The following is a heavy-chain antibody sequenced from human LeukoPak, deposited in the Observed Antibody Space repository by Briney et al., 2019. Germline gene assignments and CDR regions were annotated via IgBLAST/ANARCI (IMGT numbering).Heavy chain of an antibody. V-gene: IGHV1-69*13. CDR3: ARGYCTNCVCSPDTYYYYYYMDV. J-gene: IGHJ6*03. CDR2: IISFFGTA. D-gene: IGHD2-8*01. Sequence: SVKVSCKVSGYTLTELSMHWVRQPPGQGVEWMGGIISFFGTANYTQKFQGRVTITADESTNTAYMELSSLRAEDTAGYYCARGYCTNCVCSPDTYYYYYYMDVWGKGTTVTVSS. CDR1: GYTLTELS.